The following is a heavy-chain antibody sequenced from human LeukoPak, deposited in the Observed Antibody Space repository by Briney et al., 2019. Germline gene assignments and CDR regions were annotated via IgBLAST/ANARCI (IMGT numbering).Heavy chain of an antibody. Sequence: SETLSLTCTVSSGSICSSSYYWGWLRPPPGKGLVWIGNNYARGTPYYNPSLKSRSFIFVDRCKNQFSLKLRSVTGAGAAVYYGASLGLWFGELSSPYYFDSWGQGVLVTVSS. J-gene: IGHJ4*02. CDR1: SGSICSSSYY. CDR2: NYARGTP. V-gene: IGHV4-39*01. CDR3: ASLGLWFGELSSPYYFDS. D-gene: IGHD3-10*01.